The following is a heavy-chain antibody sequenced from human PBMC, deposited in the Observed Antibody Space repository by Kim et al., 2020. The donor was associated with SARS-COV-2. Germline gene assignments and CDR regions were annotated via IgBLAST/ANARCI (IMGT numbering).Heavy chain of an antibody. J-gene: IGHJ4*02. CDR2: KK. CDR3: ARRSGSYLDS. Sequence: KKDYAASVKGRFTISRDNFKTTLYLQMNSLRAEDTAVYYCARRSGSYLDSWGQGTLVTVSS. D-gene: IGHD1-26*01. V-gene: IGHV3-33*01.